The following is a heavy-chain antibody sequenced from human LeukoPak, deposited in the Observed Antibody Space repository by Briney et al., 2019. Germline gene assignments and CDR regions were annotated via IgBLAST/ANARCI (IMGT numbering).Heavy chain of an antibody. CDR3: AREGCSGGVCYFDY. Sequence: SETLSLTCTVSGGSFSYYYWTWIRQPPGKGLEWIGRIDASGNTKYTPSLRSRVTLSVDTSGQQFSLKLTSVTAADTAVYFCAREGCSGGVCYFDYWGRGTLVTVSS. CDR1: GGSFSYYY. V-gene: IGHV4-4*07. J-gene: IGHJ4*02. D-gene: IGHD2-15*01. CDR2: IDASGNT.